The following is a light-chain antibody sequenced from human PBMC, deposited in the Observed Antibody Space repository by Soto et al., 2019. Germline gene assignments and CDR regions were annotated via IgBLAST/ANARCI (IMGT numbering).Light chain of an antibody. V-gene: IGKV1-39*01. J-gene: IGKJ1*01. CDR2: AAS. CDR1: QSISSY. Sequence: DIQMTQSPSSLAASVGDRVTITCRASQSISSYLNWYRQKPGKAPKLLIYAASSLQSGVPSRFSGSGSGTDFTLTISSPQPEDFATYYCQQSYSTLTWTFGQGTKVDIK. CDR3: QQSYSTLTWT.